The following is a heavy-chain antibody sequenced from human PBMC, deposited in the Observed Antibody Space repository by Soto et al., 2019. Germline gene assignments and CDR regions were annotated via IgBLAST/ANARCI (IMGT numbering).Heavy chain of an antibody. V-gene: IGHV3-21*01. D-gene: IGHD1-7*01. CDR1: GFTFSSYS. CDR3: ARGGYNWNYDFDY. CDR2: ISSSSSYI. J-gene: IGHJ4*02. Sequence: GSLRLSCAASGFTFSSYSMNWVRQAPGKGLEWVSSISSSSSYIYYADSVKGRFTISRDNAKNSLYLQMNSLRAEDTAVYYCARGGYNWNYDFDYWGQGTLVTVSS.